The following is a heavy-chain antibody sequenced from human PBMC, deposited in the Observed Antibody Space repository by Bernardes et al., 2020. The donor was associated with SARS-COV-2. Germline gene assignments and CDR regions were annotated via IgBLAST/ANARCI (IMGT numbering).Heavy chain of an antibody. CDR2: ISSTATDT. Sequence: GSLRLSCAASGFTFASYTMNWVRQAPGKGLEWVSSISSTATDTYYTDSVKGRFTISRDNAKNSLYLQMNSLRAEDTAVYYCARDPLTMPNYWGLGTLVTVSS. D-gene: IGHD2-2*01. J-gene: IGHJ4*02. V-gene: IGHV3-21*01. CDR3: ARDPLTMPNY. CDR1: GFTFASYT.